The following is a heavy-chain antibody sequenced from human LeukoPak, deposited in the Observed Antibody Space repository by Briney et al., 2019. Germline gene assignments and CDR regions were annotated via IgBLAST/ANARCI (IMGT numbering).Heavy chain of an antibody. CDR1: GYIFTRYW. V-gene: IGHV5-51*01. Sequence: GESLKISCKGSGYIFTRYWIAWVRQMPGKGLEWMGIIYPGDSDTRYSPSFQGQVTISADKSISIAYLQWSSLKASDTAMYYCARRSGSFQGDYNFDYWGQGTLVTVSS. CDR3: ARRSGSFQGDYNFDY. D-gene: IGHD1-26*01. J-gene: IGHJ4*02. CDR2: IYPGDSDT.